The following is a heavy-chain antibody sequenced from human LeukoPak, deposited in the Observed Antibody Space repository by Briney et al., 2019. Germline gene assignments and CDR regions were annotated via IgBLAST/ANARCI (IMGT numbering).Heavy chain of an antibody. V-gene: IGHV2-5*01. CDR3: AHRDFGVAPNDAFDI. Sequence: SGPTLVNPTQTLTLTCTFSGFSLSTSGVGVGWIRQPPGKALEWLALIDWNDDKRYSPSLKSRLTITKDTSKNQVVLTMTSMDPVDTATYYCAHRDFGVAPNDAFDIWGQGTMVTVSS. D-gene: IGHD3-3*01. CDR2: IDWNDDK. J-gene: IGHJ3*02. CDR1: GFSLSTSGVG.